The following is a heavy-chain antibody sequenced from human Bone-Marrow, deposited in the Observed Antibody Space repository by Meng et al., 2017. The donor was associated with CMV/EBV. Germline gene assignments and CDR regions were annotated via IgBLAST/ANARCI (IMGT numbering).Heavy chain of an antibody. CDR3: ARDTSGTPDYDFWSGFWGYYGMDV. D-gene: IGHD3-3*01. Sequence: GESLKISCAASGFIFSGYSMNWVRQAPGKGLEWVSMISSSSRYIYYADSVKGRFTISRDNAKNSLYLQMNSLRAEDTAVYYCARDTSGTPDYDFWSGFWGYYGMDVWGQGTTVTVSS. CDR1: GFIFSGYS. V-gene: IGHV3-21*01. J-gene: IGHJ6*02. CDR2: ISSSSRYI.